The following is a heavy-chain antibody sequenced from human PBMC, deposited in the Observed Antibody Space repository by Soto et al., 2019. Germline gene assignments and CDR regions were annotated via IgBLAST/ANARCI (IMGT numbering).Heavy chain of an antibody. V-gene: IGHV3-74*01. CDR2: INGDDSST. CDR3: ARGRYCSTTTCYPSDAFDI. D-gene: IGHD2-2*01. J-gene: IGHJ3*02. Sequence: VVSLRLSCAASGFTFSSYGMHWVRQAPGKGLLWVSRINGDDSSTNYADSVKGRFTISRDNAKNTLYLQMNSLRAEDTAVYYFARGRYCSTTTCYPSDAFDIWGQGTMVTVSS. CDR1: GFTFSSYG.